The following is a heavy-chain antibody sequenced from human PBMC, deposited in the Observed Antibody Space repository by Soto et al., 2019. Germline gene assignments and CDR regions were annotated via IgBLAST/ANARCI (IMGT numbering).Heavy chain of an antibody. V-gene: IGHV1-69*01. CDR3: TRGTSMVRGVIDNWFDP. CDR2: IIPMYGPA. J-gene: IGHJ5*02. D-gene: IGHD3-10*01. CDR1: GGTFSSYA. Sequence: QVPLVQSGAEVKKPGSSVTVSCKASGGTFSSYAIHWVRPAPGQGLEWMGGIIPMYGPAKYAQRFQGRVTITTDESTTTVYMELTSLTSQDTAVYYCTRGTSMVRGVIDNWFDPWGHGTLVTVSS.